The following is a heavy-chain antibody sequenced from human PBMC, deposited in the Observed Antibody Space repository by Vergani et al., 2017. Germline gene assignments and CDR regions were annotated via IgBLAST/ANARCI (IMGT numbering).Heavy chain of an antibody. Sequence: EVQLVQSGAEVKKPGESLRISCKGSGYSFTSSWISWVRQLPGKGREWMGRIDPSDSYTNYTPSFQGHVTISADKSISTAYLQWSSLKASDTAMYYCARGFVGIAAAVHWGQGTLVTVSS. CDR2: IDPSDSYT. CDR1: GYSFTSSW. CDR3: ARGFVGIAAAVH. J-gene: IGHJ4*02. D-gene: IGHD6-13*01. V-gene: IGHV5-10-1*03.